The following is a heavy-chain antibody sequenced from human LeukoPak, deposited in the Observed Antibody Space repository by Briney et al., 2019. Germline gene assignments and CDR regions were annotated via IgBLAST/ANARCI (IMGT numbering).Heavy chain of an antibody. CDR2: IKSKTDGGTT. CDR3: TTAGGFWAYVFDY. D-gene: IGHD3-16*01. Sequence: PGGSLRLSCGASGFTFSNAWMSWVRQAPGKRLEWVGRIKSKTDGGTTDYAAPVKGRFTISRDDSKNTLYLQINSLKTEDTAVYYCTTAGGFWAYVFDYWGQGTLVTVSS. CDR1: GFTFSNAW. J-gene: IGHJ4*02. V-gene: IGHV3-15*01.